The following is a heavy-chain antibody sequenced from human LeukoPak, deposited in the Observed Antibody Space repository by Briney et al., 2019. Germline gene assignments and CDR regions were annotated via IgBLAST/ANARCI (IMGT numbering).Heavy chain of an antibody. V-gene: IGHV3-30*01. Sequence: GGSLRLSCAASGFTFSSYAMHWVRQAPGKGIEWVAVISYDGSNKYYADSVKGRFTISRENSKNTLYLQMNSLRAEDTAVYYCARGGLGLYYFDYWGQGTLVTVSS. D-gene: IGHD4/OR15-4a*01. J-gene: IGHJ4*02. CDR1: GFTFSSYA. CDR3: ARGGLGLYYFDY. CDR2: ISYDGSNK.